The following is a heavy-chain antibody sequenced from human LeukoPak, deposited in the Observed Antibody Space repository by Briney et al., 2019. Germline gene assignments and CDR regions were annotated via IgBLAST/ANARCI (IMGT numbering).Heavy chain of an antibody. J-gene: IGHJ6*03. V-gene: IGHV3-30*04. CDR3: ARDPYSGNYGNYYYYYMDV. CDR1: GFTFSSYA. D-gene: IGHD1-26*01. CDR2: ISYDGSNK. Sequence: GGSLRLSCAASGFTFSSYAMHWVRQAPGKGLGWVEVISYDGSNKYYADSVKGRFTISRDNAKNSLYLQMNSLGPEGTAVYYCARDPYSGNYGNYYYYYMDVWGKGTTVTISS.